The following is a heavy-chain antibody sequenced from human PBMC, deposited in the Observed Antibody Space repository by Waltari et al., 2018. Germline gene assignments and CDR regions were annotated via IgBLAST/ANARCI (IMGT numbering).Heavy chain of an antibody. CDR1: GFRFSGFA. J-gene: IGHJ5*01. V-gene: IGHV3-23*01. Sequence: EVQLLESGGGLVQPGGSLRLSCSAPGFRFSGFAMNWVRQAPGKGLEWVSAIRGSGSTPFYADSVKGRFTISRDNSKNTVFLQMNSLRAEETAVYYCAKAIKGYNSAWFDYWGQGTLVTVSS. CDR2: IRGSGSTP. CDR3: AKAIKGYNSAWFDY. D-gene: IGHD3-3*01.